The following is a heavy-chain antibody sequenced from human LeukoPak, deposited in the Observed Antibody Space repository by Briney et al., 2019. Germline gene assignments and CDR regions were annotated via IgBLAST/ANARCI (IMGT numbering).Heavy chain of an antibody. V-gene: IGHV4-30-2*01. CDR3: ARGVQVVPAAISEPNWFDP. J-gene: IGHJ5*02. Sequence: SETLSLTCAVSGCSISSGGYSWSWIRQPPGKGLEWIGYIYHSGSTYYNPSLKSRVTISVDRSKNQFSLKLSSVTAADTAVYYCARGVQVVPAAISEPNWFDPWGQGTLVTVSS. D-gene: IGHD2-2*02. CDR2: IYHSGST. CDR1: GCSISSGGYS.